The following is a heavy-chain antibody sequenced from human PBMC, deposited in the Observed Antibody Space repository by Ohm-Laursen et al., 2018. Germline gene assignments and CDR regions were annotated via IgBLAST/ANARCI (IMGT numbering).Heavy chain of an antibody. J-gene: IGHJ4*02. CDR3: ARDIDWVAFDY. CDR2: IDRGGNG. D-gene: IGHD3-9*01. CDR1: GFSVSTNY. Sequence: SLRLSCSASGFSVSTNYMNWARQAPGKGLEWVSEIDRGGNGYYAESVKGRFTISRDNSRNTLDLQMNSLRVEDTALYYCARDIDWVAFDYWGQGTLVTVSS. V-gene: IGHV3-53*01.